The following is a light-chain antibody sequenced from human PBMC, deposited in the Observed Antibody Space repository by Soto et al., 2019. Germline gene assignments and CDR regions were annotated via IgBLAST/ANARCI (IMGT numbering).Light chain of an antibody. CDR2: GAS. J-gene: IGKJ1*01. Sequence: EIVLTQSPGTLSLSPGERATLSCRASQSVSSSYLAWYQQKPGQAPRLLIYGASTRATGIPARFSGSGSGTEFTLTIRSLQSEDFAVYYCQQYSNWPPGTFGQGTKGDIK. V-gene: IGKV3-15*01. CDR3: QQYSNWPPGT. CDR1: QSVSSSY.